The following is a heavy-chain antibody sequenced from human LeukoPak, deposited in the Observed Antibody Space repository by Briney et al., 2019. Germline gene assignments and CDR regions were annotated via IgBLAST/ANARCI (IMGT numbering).Heavy chain of an antibody. CDR3: ARDSSGWSWGY. CDR2: ISGSGGST. D-gene: IGHD6-19*01. Sequence: GGSLRLSCAASGFTFSRNAMSWVRQAPGKGLEWVSAISGSGGSTYYADSVKGRFTISRDNSKNTLYLQMNSLRAEDTAVYYCARDSSGWSWGYRGQGTLVTVSS. CDR1: GFTFSRNA. V-gene: IGHV3-23*01. J-gene: IGHJ4*02.